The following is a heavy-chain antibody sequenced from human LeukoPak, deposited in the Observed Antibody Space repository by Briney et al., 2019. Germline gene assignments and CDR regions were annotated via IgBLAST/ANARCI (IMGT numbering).Heavy chain of an antibody. CDR1: GYIFTAYD. CDR3: ARGISGGFDI. D-gene: IGHD2-21*01. CDR2: IIPNSGAT. V-gene: IGHV1-2*06. J-gene: IGHJ3*02. Sequence: ASVKVSCKASGYIFTAYDLHWVRQAPGLGLEWMGRIIPNSGATNYAQNFQGRVTLTRDTSNSTTYMELSRLSPDDTAIYYCARGISGGFDIWGQGTMVTVSS.